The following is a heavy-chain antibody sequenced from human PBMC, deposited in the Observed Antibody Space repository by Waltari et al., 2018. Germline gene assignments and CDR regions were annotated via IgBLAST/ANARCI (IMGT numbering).Heavy chain of an antibody. V-gene: IGHV1-2*02. Sequence: QVQLVQSGAEVKKPGASVKVSCKASGYTFTDYYMHWVRQAPGQGLEWMGWINPDSGDTRFAQRFQGRVTMTRDAPMSTAYMELSRLKSDDTAVYYCAKGGKVLFLEPVDFWGQGTLVIVSS. CDR3: AKGGKVLFLEPVDF. CDR1: GYTFTDYY. J-gene: IGHJ4*02. CDR2: INPDSGDT. D-gene: IGHD1-1*01.